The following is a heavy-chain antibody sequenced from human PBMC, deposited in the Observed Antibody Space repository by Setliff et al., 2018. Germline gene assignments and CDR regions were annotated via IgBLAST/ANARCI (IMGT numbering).Heavy chain of an antibody. Sequence: ASVKVSCKASGYTFISYDINWVRQAPGQGLEWMGWIGAYNGNTKYAQKFQGRVTLTAETSANTAYMELRSLRSDDTAVYYCARGEAGYYEAFDIWGQGTMVTVPS. CDR3: ARGEAGYYEAFDI. CDR1: GYTFISYD. V-gene: IGHV1-18*01. J-gene: IGHJ3*02. D-gene: IGHD3-9*01. CDR2: IGAYNGNT.